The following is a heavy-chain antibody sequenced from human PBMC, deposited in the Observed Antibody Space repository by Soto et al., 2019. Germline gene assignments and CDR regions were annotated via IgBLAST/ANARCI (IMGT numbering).Heavy chain of an antibody. Sequence: EVQLLESGGGLVQPGGSLRLSCTASASGFTFSIYAMSWVRQAPGKGLEWVSTISGSGGGTSYTDSVKGWFTISRDNYRNTVYLLMNSLSAEDTAVYYWAKDELAPWGVWGQGTTVTVSS. CDR1: GFTFSIYA. J-gene: IGHJ6*02. V-gene: IGHV3-23*01. CDR2: ISGSGGGT. CDR3: AKDELAPWGV. D-gene: IGHD3-10*01.